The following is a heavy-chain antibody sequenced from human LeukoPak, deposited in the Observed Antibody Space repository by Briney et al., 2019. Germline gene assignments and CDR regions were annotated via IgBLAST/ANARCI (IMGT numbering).Heavy chain of an antibody. V-gene: IGHV3-30*02. J-gene: IGHJ4*02. D-gene: IGHD6-19*01. CDR2: IRYDGSNK. CDR3: AKQGYSSGWYFDY. Sequence: GGSLRLSCAASGFTFSSYGMHWVRQAPGKGLEWVAFIRYDGSNKYYADSVKGRFTISRDNSKNTLYLQMNSLRAEDTAVYYCAKQGYSSGWYFDYWGQGTLVTVSS. CDR1: GFTFSSYG.